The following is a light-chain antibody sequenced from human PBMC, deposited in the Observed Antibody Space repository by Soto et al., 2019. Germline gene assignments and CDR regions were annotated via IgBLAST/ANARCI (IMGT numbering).Light chain of an antibody. CDR1: QSVNIY. CDR3: QQYDNSFS. J-gene: IGKJ4*01. CDR2: DAS. Sequence: EIVLTQSPATLSLSPGERATLSCRASQSVNIYLAWYQQKPGQAPRLLIYDASNRATGIPARFSGSGSGTDFTLTISSLEPEDFAVYYCQQYDNSFSFGGGTKVDIK. V-gene: IGKV3-11*01.